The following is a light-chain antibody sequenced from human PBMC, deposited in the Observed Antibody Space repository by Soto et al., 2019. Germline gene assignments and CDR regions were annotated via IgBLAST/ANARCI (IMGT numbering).Light chain of an antibody. V-gene: IGKV3-20*01. J-gene: IGKJ4*01. CDR1: QSFHTNY. CDR3: QQSGSSPGFT. Sequence: EIVLTQSPGTLSLSPGERATLSCRASQSFHTNYLAWYQQRPGQAPRLLIYGASNRASGIPERFSGSGSGTDFTLTINRLEPEDSAVYFCQQSGSSPGFTFGGGTKIEIK. CDR2: GAS.